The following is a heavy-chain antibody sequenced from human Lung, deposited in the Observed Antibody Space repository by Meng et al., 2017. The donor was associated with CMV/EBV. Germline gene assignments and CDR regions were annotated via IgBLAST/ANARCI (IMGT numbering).Heavy chain of an antibody. Sequence: SCAASGFTFSSYEMNWVRQAPGKGLEWVSYISSSGSIIYYADSVKGRFTVSRDNAENSLYLQMNSLRAEDTAVYYCARDIAVAAADYWGQGTLVTVAS. CDR2: ISSSGSII. CDR3: ARDIAVAAADY. V-gene: IGHV3-48*03. CDR1: GFTFSSYE. J-gene: IGHJ4*02. D-gene: IGHD6-13*01.